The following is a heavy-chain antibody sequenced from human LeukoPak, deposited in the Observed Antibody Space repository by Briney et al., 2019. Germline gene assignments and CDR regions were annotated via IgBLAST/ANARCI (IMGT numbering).Heavy chain of an antibody. Sequence: GGTLRLSCAASGFTFSSHGMNWVRQAPGKGLEWVSGISPSGGITYYTDSVKGRFTISRDNSRNTLFLQMNSLKADGTAVYYCAKGGGGVLASWGQGTLVTVSS. CDR2: ISPSGGIT. V-gene: IGHV3-23*01. D-gene: IGHD3-16*01. J-gene: IGHJ4*02. CDR1: GFTFSSHG. CDR3: AKGGGGVLAS.